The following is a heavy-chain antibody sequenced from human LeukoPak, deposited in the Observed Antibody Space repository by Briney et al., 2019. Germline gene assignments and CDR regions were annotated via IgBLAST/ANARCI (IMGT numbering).Heavy chain of an antibody. CDR2: MYYSGST. CDR1: GASISGHY. J-gene: IGHJ4*02. Sequence: SETLSLTCTVSGASISGHYWSWIRQPPGKGLEWIGYMYYSGSTNYNPSLKSRVTISVDTSKNQFSLKLSSVTAADTAVYYCARLGLRGSFDYWGQGTLVTVSS. D-gene: IGHD1-26*01. CDR3: ARLGLRGSFDY. V-gene: IGHV4-59*11.